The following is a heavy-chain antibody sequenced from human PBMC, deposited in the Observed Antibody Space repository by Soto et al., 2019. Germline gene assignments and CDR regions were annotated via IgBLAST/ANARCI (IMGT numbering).Heavy chain of an antibody. CDR3: SRGPPGSEVEY. V-gene: IGHV4-61*03. CDR2: FFYTGST. J-gene: IGHJ4*02. Sequence: QVQLQESGPGLVKSSETLSLTCTVSGGSVSSEHYYWNWIRQPPGKGLEWIGYFFYTGSTNYNPYDAVVVTLSVDDSKNHFSLKLSSETAADAAVYYCSRGPPGSEVEYWGQGAQVIVSS. D-gene: IGHD7-27*01. CDR1: GGSVSSEHYY.